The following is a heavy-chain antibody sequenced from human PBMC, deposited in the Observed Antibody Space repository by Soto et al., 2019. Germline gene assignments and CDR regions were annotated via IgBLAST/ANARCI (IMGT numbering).Heavy chain of an antibody. J-gene: IGHJ6*02. CDR1: GFTFSSYG. CDR3: ARARGSYGSNYYYGMDV. CDR2: IWYDGSNK. V-gene: IGHV3-33*01. Sequence: AGGSLRLSCAASGFTFSSYGMHWVRQAPGKGLEWVAVIWYDGSNKYYADSVKGRFTISRDNSKNTLYLQMNSLRAEDTAVYYCARARGSYGSNYYYGMDVWGQGTTVTVSS. D-gene: IGHD5-18*01.